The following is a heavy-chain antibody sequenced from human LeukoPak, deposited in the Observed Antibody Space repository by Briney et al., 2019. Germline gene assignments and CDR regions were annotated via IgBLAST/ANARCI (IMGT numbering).Heavy chain of an antibody. D-gene: IGHD3-10*01. CDR1: GFTFSSYG. CDR3: AKTGTLLWFGELLSYYYYYMDV. CDR2: ISYDGSNK. V-gene: IGHV3-30*18. Sequence: GGSLRLSCAASGFTFSSYGMHWVRQAPGKGLEWVAVISYDGSNKYYADSVKGRFTISRDNSKNTLYLQMNSLRAEDTAVYYCAKTGTLLWFGELLSYYYYYMDVWGKGTTVTVSS. J-gene: IGHJ6*03.